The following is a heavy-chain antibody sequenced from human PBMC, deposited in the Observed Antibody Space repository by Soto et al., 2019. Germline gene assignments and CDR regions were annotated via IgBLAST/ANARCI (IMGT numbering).Heavy chain of an antibody. J-gene: IGHJ6*02. CDR2: IYHSGST. V-gene: IGHV4-38-2*02. CDR3: ARENYYDSSDYYGMDV. CDR1: GYSISSGYY. D-gene: IGHD3-22*01. Sequence: PSETLSLTCAVSGYSISSGYYSGCIRQPPGKGLEWIGSIYHSGSTYYNPSLKSRVTISVDTSKNQFSLKLSSVTAADTAVYYCARENYYDSSDYYGMDVWGQGTTVT.